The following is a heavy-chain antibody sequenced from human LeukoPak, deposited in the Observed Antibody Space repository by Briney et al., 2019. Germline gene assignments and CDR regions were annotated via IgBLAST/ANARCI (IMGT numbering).Heavy chain of an antibody. Sequence: GASVKVSCKVSGYTLTELSMHWVRQAPGKGLEWMGGFDPEDGETIYAQKFQGRVTMTEDTSTDTAYMELSSLRSEDTAVYYCARATYYYGSGSYGDWFDPWGQGTLVTVSS. CDR3: ARATYYYGSGSYGDWFDP. CDR2: FDPEDGET. V-gene: IGHV1-24*01. D-gene: IGHD3-10*01. CDR1: GYTLTELS. J-gene: IGHJ5*02.